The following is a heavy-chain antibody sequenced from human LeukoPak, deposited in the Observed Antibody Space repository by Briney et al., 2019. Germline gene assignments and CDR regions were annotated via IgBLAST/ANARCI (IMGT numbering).Heavy chain of an antibody. CDR3: AAASIAARPGPGGPYYYYMDV. CDR1: GYTFTSYD. J-gene: IGHJ6*03. V-gene: IGHV1-8*01. Sequence: ASVKVSCKASGYTFTSYDINWVRQATGQGLEWMGWMNPNSGNTNYAQKFQERVTITRDMSTSTAYMELSSLRSEDTAVYYCAAASIAARPGPGGPYYYYMDVWGKGTTVTVSS. CDR2: MNPNSGNT. D-gene: IGHD6-6*01.